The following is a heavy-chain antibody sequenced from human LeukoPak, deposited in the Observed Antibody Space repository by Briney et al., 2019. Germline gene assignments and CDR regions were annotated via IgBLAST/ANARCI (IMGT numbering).Heavy chain of an antibody. D-gene: IGHD3-16*01. CDR1: GFTFSSAA. J-gene: IGHJ5*02. Sequence: GGSLRLSCAASGFTFSSAAMHWVRQAPGKGLDWVAIISYDGTNEYYADSVKGRFTISRDNSKNTLYLQMNSLRAEDTAVYYCAKDSTSRGENWFDPWGQGTLVTVSS. CDR2: ISYDGTNE. V-gene: IGHV3-30-3*01. CDR3: AKDSTSRGENWFDP.